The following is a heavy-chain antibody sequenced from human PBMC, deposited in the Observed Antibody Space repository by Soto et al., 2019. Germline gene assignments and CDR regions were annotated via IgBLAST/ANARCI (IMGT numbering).Heavy chain of an antibody. V-gene: IGHV2-5*02. Sequence: QITLKEYGPTLVKPTQTLTLTCTLSGFSLSTSGLGVGRIRQSPGKALEWLAVIYWDDVKHYSPSLERRLTITKDTSESEVVLTMTNMDPVDTATYYCARKGSGDYALDYWGQGILVTVSS. D-gene: IGHD4-17*01. CDR3: ARKGSGDYALDY. CDR2: IYWDDVK. CDR1: GFSLSTSGLG. J-gene: IGHJ4*02.